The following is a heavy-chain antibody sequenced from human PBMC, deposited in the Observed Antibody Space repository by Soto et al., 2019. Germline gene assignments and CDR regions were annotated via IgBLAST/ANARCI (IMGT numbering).Heavy chain of an antibody. CDR1: GYSFTSYW. CDR2: IYPGDSDT. Sequence: GDSLKISCKGSGYSFTSYWIGWVRQMPGKGLEWMGIIYPGDSDTRYSPSFQGQVTISADKSISTAYLQWSSLKASDTAMYYCARVYCSGGSCYYFDYWGQGTLVTVSS. V-gene: IGHV5-51*01. D-gene: IGHD2-15*01. J-gene: IGHJ4*02. CDR3: ARVYCSGGSCYYFDY.